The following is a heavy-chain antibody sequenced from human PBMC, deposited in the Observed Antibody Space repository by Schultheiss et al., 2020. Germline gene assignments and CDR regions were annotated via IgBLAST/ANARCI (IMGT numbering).Heavy chain of an antibody. V-gene: IGHV3-7*03. CDR1: GFTFSSYW. CDR3: ARSLETMYYYDSSGYYPDAFNI. CDR2: IKQDGSEK. J-gene: IGHJ3*02. D-gene: IGHD3-22*01. Sequence: GGSLRLSCAASGFTFSSYWMSWVRQAPGKGLEWVANIKQDGSEKYYVDSLKGRFTISRDNAKNSLYLQMNSLRAEDTAVYYCARSLETMYYYDSSGYYPDAFNIWGQGTMVTVSS.